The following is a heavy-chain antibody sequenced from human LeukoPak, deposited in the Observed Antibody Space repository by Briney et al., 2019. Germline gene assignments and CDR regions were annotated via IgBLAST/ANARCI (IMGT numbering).Heavy chain of an antibody. J-gene: IGHJ5*02. CDR3: ARRRVGAISYSWFDP. CDR1: GGSFSGYY. V-gene: IGHV4-34*01. D-gene: IGHD1-26*01. Sequence: SETLSLTCAVYGGSFSGYYWSWIRQPPGKGLEWIGEINHSGSTNYNPSLKSRVTISVDTSKNQFSLKLSSVTAADTAVYYCARRRVGAISYSWFDPWGQGTLVTVSS. CDR2: INHSGST.